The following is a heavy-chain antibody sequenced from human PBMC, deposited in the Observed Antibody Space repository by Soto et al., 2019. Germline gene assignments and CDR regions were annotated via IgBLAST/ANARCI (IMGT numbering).Heavy chain of an antibody. V-gene: IGHV1-3*01. J-gene: IGHJ6*02. Sequence: ASVKVSCKASGYTFTTYSMHWVRQAPGQRLEWMGWIHAGNGNTEHSQKFQGRVTITRDTSASTAYLELGSLRSEDTAVYYCARAACSSTSCYNYYAYGMDVWGQGTAVTVSS. D-gene: IGHD2-2*01. CDR3: ARAACSSTSCYNYYAYGMDV. CDR2: IHAGNGNT. CDR1: GYTFTTYS.